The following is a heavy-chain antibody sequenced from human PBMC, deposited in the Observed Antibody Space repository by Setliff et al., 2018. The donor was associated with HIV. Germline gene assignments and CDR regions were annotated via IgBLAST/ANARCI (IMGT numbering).Heavy chain of an antibody. Sequence: PGGSLRLSCAVSGFTFSSYYMGWVRQSAGKGLEWLANINQDGSEKKYVDSVKGRFILSRDNAKNSLYLQMNSLRAEDTAVYYCARRKYYYDSTAYFHYKYYGLDVWGQGTTVTVSS. V-gene: IGHV3-7*01. CDR2: INQDGSEK. D-gene: IGHD3-22*01. CDR1: GFTFSSYY. J-gene: IGHJ6*02. CDR3: ARRKYYYDSTAYFHYKYYGLDV.